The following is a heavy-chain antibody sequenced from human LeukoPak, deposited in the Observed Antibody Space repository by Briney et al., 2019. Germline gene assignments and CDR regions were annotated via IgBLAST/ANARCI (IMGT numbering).Heavy chain of an antibody. V-gene: IGHV1-69*05. CDR1: GGTFSSYA. CDR3: ARNDPSHDSSGYYFDY. J-gene: IGHJ4*02. CDR2: IIPIFGTA. Sequence: SVKVSCKASGGTFSSYAISWVRQAPGQGLEWMGRIIPIFGTANYAQKFQGRVTITTDESTSTAYMELSSMRSEDTSVYYCARNDPSHDSSGYYFDYWGQGTLVTVSS. D-gene: IGHD3-22*01.